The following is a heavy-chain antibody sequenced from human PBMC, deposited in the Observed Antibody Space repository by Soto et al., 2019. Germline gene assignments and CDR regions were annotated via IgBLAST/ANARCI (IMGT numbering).Heavy chain of an antibody. CDR2: INHSGGT. J-gene: IGHJ1*01. D-gene: IGHD2-21*01. V-gene: IGHV4-34*01. Sequence: QVRLQQWGAGLLKPSETLALTCAVHGGSFRGYYWSWIRQPPGKGLEWIGEINHSGGTNYNPSLKSRVSISVAASKHQFSLQLSSVTAADKAVYYCARLWSSNEGSSWGQGTLVAVSS. CDR3: ARLWSSNEGSS. CDR1: GGSFRGYY.